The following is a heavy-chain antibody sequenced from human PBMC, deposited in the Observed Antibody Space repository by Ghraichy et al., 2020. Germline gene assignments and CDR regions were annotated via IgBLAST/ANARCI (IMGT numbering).Heavy chain of an antibody. J-gene: IGHJ6*02. CDR3: ARDPLITMVRGVSKANYYYGMDV. CDR1: GYTFTSYG. Sequence: ASVKVSCKASGYTFTSYGISWVRQAPGQGLEWMGWISAYNGNTNYAQKLQGRVTMTTDTSTSTAYMELRSLRSDDTAVYYCARDPLITMVRGVSKANYYYGMDVWGQGTTVTVSS. D-gene: IGHD3-10*01. V-gene: IGHV1-18*01. CDR2: ISAYNGNT.